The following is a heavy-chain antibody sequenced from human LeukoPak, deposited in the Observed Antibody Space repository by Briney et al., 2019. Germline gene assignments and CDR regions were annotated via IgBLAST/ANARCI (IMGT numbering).Heavy chain of an antibody. CDR3: ARQSGSSSENYYYYYMDV. CDR2: IYFSGTT. V-gene: IGHV4-39*01. D-gene: IGHD6-6*01. J-gene: IGHJ6*03. Sequence: SETLSLTCTVSGGSISSSDYYWGWIRQPPGKGLEWVGSIYFSGTTYYNPSLKSRVTVSIDTSKNQFSLKLSSVTAADTAVYYCARQSGSSSENYYYYYMDVWGKGTTVTVSS. CDR1: GGSISSSDYY.